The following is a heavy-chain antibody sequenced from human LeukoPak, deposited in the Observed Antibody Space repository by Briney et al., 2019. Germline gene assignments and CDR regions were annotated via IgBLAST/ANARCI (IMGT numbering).Heavy chain of an antibody. CDR2: SNHSGST. Sequence: SETLSLACAVYGGSFSGYYWSWIRQPPGKGLEWIGESNHSGSTNYNPSLKSRVTISVDTSKNQFSLKLSSVTAADTAVYYCARSRSYYDSSGYQAGGYYYYYMDVWGKGTKVTVSS. CDR1: GGSFSGYY. D-gene: IGHD3-22*01. CDR3: ARSRSYYDSSGYQAGGYYYYYMDV. V-gene: IGHV4-34*01. J-gene: IGHJ6*03.